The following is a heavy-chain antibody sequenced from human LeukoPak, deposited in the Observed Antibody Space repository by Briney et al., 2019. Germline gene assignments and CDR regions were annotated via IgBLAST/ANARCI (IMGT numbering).Heavy chain of an antibody. D-gene: IGHD3-9*01. CDR3: ARDMTGPVDY. J-gene: IGHJ4*02. CDR1: GFTFSGYA. Sequence: GGSLRLSCAASGFTFSGYAMSWVRQVPGKGLVWVSRINTDGSTTNYADSVKGRFTFSRDNAKNTLYLQMNSLRAEDTAVYYCARDMTGPVDYWGQGTLVTVSS. V-gene: IGHV3-74*01. CDR2: INTDGSTT.